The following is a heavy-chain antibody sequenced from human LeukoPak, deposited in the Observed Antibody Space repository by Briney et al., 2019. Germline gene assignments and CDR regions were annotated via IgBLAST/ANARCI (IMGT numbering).Heavy chain of an antibody. V-gene: IGHV4-30-4*01. J-gene: IGHJ4*02. CDR1: GGSISSGDYY. Sequence: SQTLSLTCTVSGGSISSGDYYWSWIRQPPGKGLEWIGYIYYSGSTNYNPSLKSRVTISVDTSKNQFSLKLSSVTAADTAVYYCARHPPSYGYFFDYWGQGTLVTVSS. D-gene: IGHD5-18*01. CDR3: ARHPPSYGYFFDY. CDR2: IYYSGST.